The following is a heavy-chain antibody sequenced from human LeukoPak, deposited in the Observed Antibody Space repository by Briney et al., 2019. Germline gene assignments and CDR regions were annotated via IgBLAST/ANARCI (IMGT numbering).Heavy chain of an antibody. V-gene: IGHV3-23*01. Sequence: ETWGTLRLTCAASGCTISSYAMSWVRKAPRKGQDLVSVSSPTSAYTYHAYSDTGLITISRDNSNNTLYLHMNSLRAEDTAMYYCAKGSSAGRPCYFDYWGQGTLVTVSS. CDR2: SSPTSAYT. CDR3: AKGSSAGRPCYFDY. D-gene: IGHD3-10*01. J-gene: IGHJ4*02. CDR1: GCTISSYA.